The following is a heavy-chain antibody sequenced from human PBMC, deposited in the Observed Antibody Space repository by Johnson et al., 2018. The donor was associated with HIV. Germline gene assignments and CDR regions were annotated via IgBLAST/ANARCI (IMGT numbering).Heavy chain of an antibody. CDR1: GFTFSNYA. V-gene: IGHV3-30*04. CDR2: ISYDGSNK. D-gene: IGHD2/OR15-2a*01. Sequence: QVQLVESGGGVVQPGRSLRLSCAASGFTFSNYALHWVSQAPGKGLEWVAVISYDGSNKYYADSVKGRFTISRDNSKNTLYLQMNSLRTEDTAVYYCARENVLFNAFDIWGQGTMVTVSS. J-gene: IGHJ3*02. CDR3: ARENVLFNAFDI.